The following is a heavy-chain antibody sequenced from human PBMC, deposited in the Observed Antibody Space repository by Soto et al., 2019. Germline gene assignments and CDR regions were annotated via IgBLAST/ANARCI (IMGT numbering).Heavy chain of an antibody. CDR1: GFTFSSYA. J-gene: IGHJ4*02. Sequence: EVQLLETGGGLVQPGGSLRLSCAASGFTFSSYAMSWVRQAPGQGLEWVSALSGSGGSTYYADSVKGRFTISRDNSKNTLYLQMNCLRAEDTAVYYGAKENCGSYATGAFYYWGQGTLVTVSS. V-gene: IGHV3-23*01. D-gene: IGHD1-26*01. CDR2: LSGSGGST. CDR3: AKENCGSYATGAFYY.